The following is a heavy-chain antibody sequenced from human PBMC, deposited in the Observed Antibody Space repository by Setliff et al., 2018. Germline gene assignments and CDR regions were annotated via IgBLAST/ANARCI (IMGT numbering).Heavy chain of an antibody. D-gene: IGHD3-22*01. J-gene: IGHJ4*02. CDR3: AKIQGPSYYDSSGYVDY. CDR2: IKQDGSVK. CDR1: GFTFSSYG. V-gene: IGHV3-7*03. Sequence: PGGSLRLSCAASGFTFSSYGMHWVRQAPGKGLEWVANIKQDGSVKNYVDSVKGRFSISRDNTKNSLYLQMNSLRAEDTAVYYCAKIQGPSYYDSSGYVDYWGQGTLVTVSS.